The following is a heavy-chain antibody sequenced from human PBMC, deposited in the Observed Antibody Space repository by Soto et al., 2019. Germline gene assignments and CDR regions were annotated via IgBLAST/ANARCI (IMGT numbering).Heavy chain of an antibody. CDR3: AREPRPRAFDI. CDR2: ICSSSSCI. V-gene: IGHV3-21*01. J-gene: IGHJ3*02. Sequence: SLRLSCAASGFTFSTYSMNWVRQAPGKGLEWVSSICSSSSCIYYADSVKGRFTISRDNAKNSLYLQMNSLRAEDTAVYYCAREPRPRAFDIWGQGTMVTVSS. CDR1: GFTFSTYS. D-gene: IGHD1-1*01.